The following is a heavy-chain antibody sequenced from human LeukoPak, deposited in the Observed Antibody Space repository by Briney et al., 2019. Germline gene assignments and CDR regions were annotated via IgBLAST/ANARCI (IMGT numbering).Heavy chain of an antibody. CDR1: DYSISSANY. V-gene: IGHV4-38-2*02. D-gene: IGHD3-16*02. CDR3: ARHRRHGFCYRDTCSLSFWFDP. CDR2: VYHSGST. Sequence: PSETLSLTCTVSDYSISSANYWGWIRQSPGKGLEWIGSVYHSGSTHYNPSLKSRVTISVDTSKNHFSLNLKSVTATDSSVYFCARHRRHGFCYRDTCSLSFWFDPWGPGTLVTVSS. J-gene: IGHJ5*02.